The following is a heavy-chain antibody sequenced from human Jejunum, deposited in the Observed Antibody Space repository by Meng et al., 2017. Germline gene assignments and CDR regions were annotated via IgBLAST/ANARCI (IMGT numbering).Heavy chain of an antibody. CDR3: VRDSRYFDK. J-gene: IGHJ4*02. D-gene: IGHD3-9*01. V-gene: IGHV3-7*01. CDR1: GFTFSNYW. Sequence: GESLKISCAASGFTFSNYWMTWVRQAPGKGLEWVGNINQGGSDKFYGDSVKGRFTISRDNAKNSLHLQMNSLRVEDTAVFYCVRDSRYFDKWGQGTLVTVSS. CDR2: INQGGSDK.